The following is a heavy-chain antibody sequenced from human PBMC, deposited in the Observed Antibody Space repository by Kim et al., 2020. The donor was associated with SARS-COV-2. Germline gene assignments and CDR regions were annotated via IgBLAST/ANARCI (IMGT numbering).Heavy chain of an antibody. CDR2: IYYSGST. V-gene: IGHV4-31*03. Sequence: SETLSLTCTVSGGSISSGGYYWSWIRQHPGKGLEWIGYIYYSGSTYYNPSLKSRVTISVDTSKNQFSLKLSSVTAADTAVYYCAGGLVGSSWLFDYWGQGTLVTVSS. J-gene: IGHJ4*02. D-gene: IGHD6-13*01. CDR1: GGSISSGGYY. CDR3: AGGLVGSSWLFDY.